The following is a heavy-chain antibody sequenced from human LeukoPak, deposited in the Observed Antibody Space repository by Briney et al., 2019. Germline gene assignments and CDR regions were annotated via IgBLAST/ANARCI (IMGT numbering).Heavy chain of an antibody. D-gene: IGHD3-22*01. CDR2: IYSGGST. Sequence: GGSLRLSCAASGFTVSSNYMSWVRQAPGKGLEWVSVIYSGGSTYYADSVKGRFTTSRDNSKNTLYLQMNSLRAEDTAVYYCARDFAEDSSGYYYDYWGQGTLVTVSS. J-gene: IGHJ4*02. CDR3: ARDFAEDSSGYYYDY. V-gene: IGHV3-53*01. CDR1: GFTVSSNY.